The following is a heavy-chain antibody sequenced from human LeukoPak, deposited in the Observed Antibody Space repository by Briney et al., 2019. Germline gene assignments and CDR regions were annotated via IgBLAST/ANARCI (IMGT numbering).Heavy chain of an antibody. Sequence: SETLSLTCAVYGGSFSGYYWSWIRQPPGKGLEWIGEINHSGSTNYNPSLKSRVTISVDTSKNQFSLKLSSVTAADTAVYYCARTGLRFLEWSLPYYFDYWGQGTLVTVSS. CDR1: GGSFSGYY. V-gene: IGHV4-34*01. CDR3: ARTGLRFLEWSLPYYFDY. D-gene: IGHD3-3*01. J-gene: IGHJ4*02. CDR2: INHSGST.